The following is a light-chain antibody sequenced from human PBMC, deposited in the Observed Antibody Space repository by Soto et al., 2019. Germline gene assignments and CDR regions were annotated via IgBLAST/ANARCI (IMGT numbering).Light chain of an antibody. CDR2: DAS. Sequence: VLTKSPGTLSLYPEERATLSCRASQSVSSSVAWYQQKPGQAPRLLIYDASYRATGVPARFSGGGSGTDFTLSISSLEPEDFAVYYCQQRSHWLTFGGGTKVDIK. J-gene: IGKJ4*01. CDR3: QQRSHWLT. V-gene: IGKV3-11*01. CDR1: QSVSSS.